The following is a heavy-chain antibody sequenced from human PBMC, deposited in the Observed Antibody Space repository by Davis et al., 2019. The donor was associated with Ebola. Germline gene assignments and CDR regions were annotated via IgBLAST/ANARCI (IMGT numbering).Heavy chain of an antibody. J-gene: IGHJ4*02. D-gene: IGHD2-15*01. V-gene: IGHV3-49*03. CDR3: TRHCSGGSCNSGDY. CDR1: GFTFGDYA. CDR2: IRSKAYGGTT. Sequence: GESLKISCPASGFTFGDYAMSWFRQAPGKGLEWVGFIRSKAYGGTTEYAASVKGRFTISRDDSKSIAYLQMNSLKTEDTAVYYCTRHCSGGSCNSGDYWGQGTLVTVSS.